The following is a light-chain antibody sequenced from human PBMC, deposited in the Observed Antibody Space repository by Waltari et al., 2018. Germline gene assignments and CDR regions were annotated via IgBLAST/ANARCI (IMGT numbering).Light chain of an antibody. V-gene: IGKV3-15*01. CDR1: QSIMSK. CDR3: QQYNDWPQT. Sequence: ETVMTQSPATLSVSPGERVILSCGASQSIMSKLAWYQQKDGQAPRLLIYAASARVPGLPARFSGSGSGTEFTLTISSLQSEDFAVYYCQQYNDWPQTFGQGTKVEIK. J-gene: IGKJ1*01. CDR2: AAS.